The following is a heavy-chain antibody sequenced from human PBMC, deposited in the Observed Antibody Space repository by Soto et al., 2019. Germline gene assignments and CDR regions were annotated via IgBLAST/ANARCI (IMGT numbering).Heavy chain of an antibody. CDR3: ARHVVPAANYFDY. CDR2: IYYSGST. CDR1: GGSISSYY. J-gene: IGHJ4*02. V-gene: IGHV4-59*08. D-gene: IGHD2-2*01. Sequence: SETLSLTCTVSGGSISSYYWSWIRQPPGKGLEWIAYIYYSGSTNYNPSLKSRVTISLDTSKNHFSLKLSSVTAADTAVYYCARHVVPAANYFDYWGQGTLVTSPQ.